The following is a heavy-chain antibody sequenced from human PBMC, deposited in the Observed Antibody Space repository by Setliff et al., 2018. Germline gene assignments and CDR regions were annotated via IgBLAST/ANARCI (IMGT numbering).Heavy chain of an antibody. J-gene: IGHJ5*02. CDR1: GFSLNTTGEG. CDR3: ALRRGNEWHLVRWFDP. Sequence: TVVNPTQPLTLTCTFSGFSLNTTGEGVGWIRQPPGKALEWLALVYWDGDQRYSPSLNSRLSITKDSSKSQVFLTMTNMDPVDTATYYCALRRGNEWHLVRWFDPWGPGIQVTVSS. V-gene: IGHV2-5*02. CDR2: VYWDGDQ. D-gene: IGHD6-6*01.